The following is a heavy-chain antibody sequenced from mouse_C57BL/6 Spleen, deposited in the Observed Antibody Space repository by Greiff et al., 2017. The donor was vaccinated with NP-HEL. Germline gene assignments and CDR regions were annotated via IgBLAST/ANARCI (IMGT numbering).Heavy chain of an antibody. CDR2: IDPEDGET. J-gene: IGHJ2*01. D-gene: IGHD2-4*01. Sequence: VQLKQSGAELVKPGASVKLSCTASGFNIKDYYMHWVKQRTEQGLEWIGRIDPEDGETKYAPKFQGKATITADTSSNTAYLQLSSLTSEDTAVYYCAREGMGDYDPGNYFDYWGQGTTLTVSS. CDR3: AREGMGDYDPGNYFDY. V-gene: IGHV14-2*01. CDR1: GFNIKDYY.